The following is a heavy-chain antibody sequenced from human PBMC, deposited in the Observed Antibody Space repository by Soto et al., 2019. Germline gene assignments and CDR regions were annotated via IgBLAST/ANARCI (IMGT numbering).Heavy chain of an antibody. Sequence: GGSMRLSCAASGFTFSSYAMHWVRQAPGKGLEWVAVISYDGSNKYYADSVKGRFTISRDNSKNTLYLQMNSLRAEDTAVYYCASSHSGSYYFDYWGQGTLVTV. CDR1: GFTFSSYA. J-gene: IGHJ4*02. CDR2: ISYDGSNK. CDR3: ASSHSGSYYFDY. V-gene: IGHV3-30-3*01. D-gene: IGHD1-26*01.